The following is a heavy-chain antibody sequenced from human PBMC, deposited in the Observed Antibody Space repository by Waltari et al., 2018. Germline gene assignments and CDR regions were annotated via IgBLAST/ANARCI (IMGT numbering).Heavy chain of an antibody. V-gene: IGHV4-61*09. CDR2: IYTSGST. CDR3: AITTGGYDFGY. D-gene: IGHD5-12*01. Sequence: QVQLQESGPGLVKPSQTLSLTCTVSGGSISSGSYYWSWIRQPAGKGLEWIGYIYTSGSTNYNPSLKSRVTISVDTSKNQFSLKLSSVTAADTAVYYCAITTGGYDFGYWGQGTLVTVS. CDR1: GGSISSGSYY. J-gene: IGHJ4*02.